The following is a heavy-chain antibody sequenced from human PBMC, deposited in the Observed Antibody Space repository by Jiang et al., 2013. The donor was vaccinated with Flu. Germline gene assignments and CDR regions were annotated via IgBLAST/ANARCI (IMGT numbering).Heavy chain of an antibody. Sequence: PGLVKPSETLSLTCTVSGGSISSYYWSWIRQPPGKGLEWIGYIYYSGSTNYNPSLKSRVTISVDTSKNQFSLKLSSVTAADTAVYYCARLVGATTFYAFDIWGQGTMVTVSS. V-gene: IGHV4-59*08. D-gene: IGHD1-26*01. CDR3: ARLVGATTFYAFDI. J-gene: IGHJ3*02. CDR2: IYYSGST. CDR1: GGSISSYY.